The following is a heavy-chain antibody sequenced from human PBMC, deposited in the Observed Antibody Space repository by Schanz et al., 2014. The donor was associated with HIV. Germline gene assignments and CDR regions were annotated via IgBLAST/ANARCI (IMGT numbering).Heavy chain of an antibody. J-gene: IGHJ6*02. Sequence: QVQLQESGPGLVQPSQTLSLTCTVSGGSISGGDYYWSWIRQHPVKGLEWIGYIYYSGSTYYNPSFKSRVTISVDTSKNQFSLKLSSVTAADTAVYYCARDLGYCSSTSCSNYGMDVWGQGTTVTVSS. CDR2: IYYSGST. CDR3: ARDLGYCSSTSCSNYGMDV. V-gene: IGHV4-31*03. D-gene: IGHD2-2*01. CDR1: GGSISGGDYY.